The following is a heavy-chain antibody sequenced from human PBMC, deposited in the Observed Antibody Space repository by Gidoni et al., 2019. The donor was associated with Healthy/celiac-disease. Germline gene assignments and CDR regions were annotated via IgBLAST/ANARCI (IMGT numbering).Heavy chain of an antibody. Sequence: EVQLVESGGGLVQPGGSLRLSCAASGFTFSSYSMTWVRQAPVKGLEWVSYISSSSSNIYYADSVKGRFTISRDNAKNSLYLQMNSLRDEDTAVYYCARATSDFWSGYYIYYYGMDVWGQGTTVTVSS. J-gene: IGHJ6*02. V-gene: IGHV3-48*02. CDR3: ARATSDFWSGYYIYYYGMDV. D-gene: IGHD3-3*01. CDR1: GFTFSSYS. CDR2: ISSSSSNI.